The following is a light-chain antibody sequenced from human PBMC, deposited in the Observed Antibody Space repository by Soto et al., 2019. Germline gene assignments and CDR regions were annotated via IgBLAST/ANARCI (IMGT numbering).Light chain of an antibody. CDR2: DAS. CDR3: QQRSNWPIT. J-gene: IGKJ3*01. V-gene: IGKV3-11*01. CDR1: QSVSSY. Sequence: EIVLTQSPATLSLSPGERATLSCRASQSVSSYLAWYQQKPGQAPRLLIYDASNRATAMPARFSGSGSGTDFTLTISSLEPEDCAVYYCQQRSNWPITFGPGTKVEIK.